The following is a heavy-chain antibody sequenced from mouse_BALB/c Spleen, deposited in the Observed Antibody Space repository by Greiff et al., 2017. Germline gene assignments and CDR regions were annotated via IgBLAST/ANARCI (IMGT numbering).Heavy chain of an antibody. CDR1: GFSLTSYG. CDR2: IWAGGST. V-gene: IGHV2-9*02. CDR3: ARVYYYGSSYAMDY. D-gene: IGHD1-1*01. Sequence: VQLQESGPGLVAPSQSLSITCTVSGFSLTSYGVHWVRQPTGKGLEWLGVIWAGGSTNYNSALMSRLSISKDNSKSQVFLKMNSLQTDDTAMYYCARVYYYGSSYAMDYWGQGTSVTVSS. J-gene: IGHJ4*01.